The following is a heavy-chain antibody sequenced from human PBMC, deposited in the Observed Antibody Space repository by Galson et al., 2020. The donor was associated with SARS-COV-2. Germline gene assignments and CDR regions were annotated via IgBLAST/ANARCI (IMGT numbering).Heavy chain of an antibody. V-gene: IGHV3-64*01. CDR1: GFTFSNYA. D-gene: IGHD5-12*01. J-gene: IGHJ4*02. CDR3: AKGSAYSGYDGYYFDY. Sequence: GGSLRLSCAASGFTFSNYAMHWVRPAPGKGLEYVSVISFNGGSKYYANSVNGRFTISRDNSKNMLYLQMGSLRTEDMAVYYCAKGSAYSGYDGYYFDYWGQGTLVTVSS. CDR2: ISFNGGSK.